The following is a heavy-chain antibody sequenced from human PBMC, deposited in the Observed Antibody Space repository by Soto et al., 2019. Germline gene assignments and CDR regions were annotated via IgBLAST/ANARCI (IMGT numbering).Heavy chain of an antibody. D-gene: IGHD3-22*01. Sequence: SLRLSCAASGFTFTTYPMSWVRQAPGKGLEWVSGISASGGSTYYADSVKGRFTIFRDNSKNTLYLQMNSLRDDDTAVYYCAKVSTRSSGRTDYFDFWGQGTLVTVSS. J-gene: IGHJ4*02. CDR2: ISASGGST. CDR3: AKVSTRSSGRTDYFDF. V-gene: IGHV3-23*01. CDR1: GFTFTTYP.